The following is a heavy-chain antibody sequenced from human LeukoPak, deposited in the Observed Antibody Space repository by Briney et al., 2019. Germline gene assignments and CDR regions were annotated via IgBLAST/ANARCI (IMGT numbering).Heavy chain of an antibody. Sequence: SETLSLTCTVSGGSISSYYWSWIRQPPGKGLEWIGYIYYSGSTHHNTSLKSRVTISVDTSKNQFSLKLSSVTAADTAVYYCARTEESGYSYRYFGYYYYMDVWGKGTTVTVSS. CDR1: GGSISSYY. V-gene: IGHV4-59*01. CDR2: IYYSGST. J-gene: IGHJ6*03. D-gene: IGHD5-18*01. CDR3: ARTEESGYSYRYFGYYYYMDV.